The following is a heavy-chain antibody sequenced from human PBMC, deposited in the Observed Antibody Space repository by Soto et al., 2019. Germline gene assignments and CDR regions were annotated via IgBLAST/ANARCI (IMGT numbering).Heavy chain of an antibody. CDR2: IYYSGST. Sequence: PSETLSLTCTVSGGSISSYYWSWIRQPPGKGLEWIGYIYYSGSTNYNPSLKSRVTISVDTSKNQFSLKLSSVTAADTAVYYCARYASDWYFDLWGRGTLVTVSS. V-gene: IGHV4-59*08. J-gene: IGHJ2*01. CDR1: GGSISSYY. CDR3: ARYASDWYFDL.